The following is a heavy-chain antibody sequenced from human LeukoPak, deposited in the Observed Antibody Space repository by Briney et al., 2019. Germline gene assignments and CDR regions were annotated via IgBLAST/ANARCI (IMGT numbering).Heavy chain of an antibody. D-gene: IGHD3-3*01. CDR1: GFTFSSYS. J-gene: IGHJ4*02. Sequence: GGSLRLSCAASGFTFSSYSMNWVRQAPGKGLEWVSSISSSSSYIYYADSVKGRFTISRDNAKNSLYLQMNSLRAEDTAVYYCARVAGGLRFLEWLIEYYFDYWGQGTLVTVSS. V-gene: IGHV3-21*01. CDR3: ARVAGGLRFLEWLIEYYFDY. CDR2: ISSSSSYI.